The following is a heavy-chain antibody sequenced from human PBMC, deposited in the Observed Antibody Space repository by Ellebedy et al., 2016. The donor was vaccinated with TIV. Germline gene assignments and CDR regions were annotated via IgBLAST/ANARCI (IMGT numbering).Heavy chain of an antibody. CDR1: GYTFTSYG. Sequence: ASVKVSCKTSGYTFTSYGISWVRQAPGQGLEWMGWISPYTNNIDYARKFQGRVTMTTDTSTNTAYMELRSLRPDDTAVYYCARDRSNVLTGTELDFWGQGTVVTVSS. CDR2: ISPYTNNI. J-gene: IGHJ4*02. CDR3: ARDRSNVLTGTELDF. D-gene: IGHD3-9*01. V-gene: IGHV1-18*04.